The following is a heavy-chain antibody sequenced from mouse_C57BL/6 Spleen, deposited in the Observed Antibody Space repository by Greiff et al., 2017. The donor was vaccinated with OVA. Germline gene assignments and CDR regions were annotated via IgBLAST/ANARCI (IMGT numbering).Heavy chain of an antibody. Sequence: EVQLVESGPGLVKPSQSLSLTCSVTGYSITSGYYWNWIRQFPGNKLEWMGYISYDGSNNYNPSLKNRISITRDTSKNQFFLKLKSVTTEDTATYYCARGYYFDYWGQGTTLTVSS. CDR2: ISYDGSN. J-gene: IGHJ2*01. CDR3: ARGYYFDY. CDR1: GYSITSGYY. V-gene: IGHV3-6*01.